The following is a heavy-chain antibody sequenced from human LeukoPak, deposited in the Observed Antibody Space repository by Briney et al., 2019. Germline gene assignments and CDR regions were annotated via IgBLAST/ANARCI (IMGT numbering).Heavy chain of an antibody. CDR3: ARDKPLVVAAGYYFDY. CDR1: GFTFSSYA. D-gene: IGHD2-15*01. Sequence: GGSLRLSCAASGFTFSSYAMHWVRLAPGKGLEWVAVISYDGSNKYYADSVKGRFTVSRDNSKNTLYLQMNSLRAEDTAVYYCARDKPLVVAAGYYFDYWGQGTLVTVSS. J-gene: IGHJ4*02. V-gene: IGHV3-30*04. CDR2: ISYDGSNK.